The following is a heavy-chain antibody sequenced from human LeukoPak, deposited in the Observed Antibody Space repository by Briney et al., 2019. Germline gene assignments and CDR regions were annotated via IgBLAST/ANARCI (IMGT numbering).Heavy chain of an antibody. CDR1: GYTLTTYY. J-gene: IGHJ4*02. V-gene: IGHV1-46*01. CDR2: IKTDGGAT. D-gene: IGHD4-23*01. Sequence: ASVKVSYKASGYTLTTYYMHWVRQAPGQGLECLGVIKTDGGATNYAQKFQGRVTMTRDVSTSTVYMELNSLGSEDTAVYYCARARYGGNQIDYWGQGTLLSVSS. CDR3: ARARYGGNQIDY.